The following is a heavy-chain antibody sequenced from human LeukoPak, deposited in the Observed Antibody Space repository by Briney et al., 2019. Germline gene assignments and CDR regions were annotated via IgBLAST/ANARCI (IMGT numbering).Heavy chain of an antibody. CDR1: GFTFSSYA. D-gene: IGHD5-24*01. Sequence: PGGSLRLSCAASGFTFSSYAMHWVRQSPGKGLEWVAVISYDGSNKYYADSVKGRFTISRDSSKNTLYLQMNSLRVEDTAVYYCASGQRWLQLTNFDYWGQGTLVTVSS. CDR2: ISYDGSNK. CDR3: ASGQRWLQLTNFDY. V-gene: IGHV3-30-3*01. J-gene: IGHJ4*02.